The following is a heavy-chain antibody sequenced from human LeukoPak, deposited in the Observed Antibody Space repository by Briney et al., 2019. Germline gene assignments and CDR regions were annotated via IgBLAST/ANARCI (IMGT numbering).Heavy chain of an antibody. J-gene: IGHJ6*02. D-gene: IGHD6-19*01. CDR2: IKQDGSEK. Sequence: GGSLRLSCAASGFTFSSYWMTWVRQAPGKGLEWVANIKQDGSEKYYVDSVKGRFTISRDNAKNSLYLQMNSLRAEDTAIYYCARESVXGYXGXXYXMDVWGQGTTVIVS. CDR1: GFTFSSYW. CDR3: ARESVXGYXGXXYXMDV. V-gene: IGHV3-7*01.